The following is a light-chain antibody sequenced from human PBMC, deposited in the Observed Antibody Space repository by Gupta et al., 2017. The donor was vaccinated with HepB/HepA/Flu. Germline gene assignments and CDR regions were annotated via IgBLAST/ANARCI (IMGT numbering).Light chain of an antibody. V-gene: IGKV1-9*01. J-gene: IGKJ5*01. CDR2: TAS. CDR1: QGISNY. Sequence: DIQLTQSPSFLSASVGDRVSITCRASQGISNYLAWYQQTPGKAPKLLIHTASTLQSGVPLRFSGSGSGTEFTLTINSLQAEDSATYYCQHRHSYPITFGQGTRLRLN. CDR3: QHRHSYPIT.